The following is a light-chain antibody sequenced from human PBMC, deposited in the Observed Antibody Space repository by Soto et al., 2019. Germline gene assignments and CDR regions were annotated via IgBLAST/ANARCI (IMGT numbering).Light chain of an antibody. V-gene: IGKV3-11*01. Sequence: EIVLTQSPATLSLSPGERATLSCRASQSVSSYLAWYQQKPDQAPRLLIYDASNRATGIPARFSGSGSRTDFTLTISSLEPEDFAVYYCQQRSDWPLTFGGGTKVEIK. CDR2: DAS. J-gene: IGKJ4*01. CDR1: QSVSSY. CDR3: QQRSDWPLT.